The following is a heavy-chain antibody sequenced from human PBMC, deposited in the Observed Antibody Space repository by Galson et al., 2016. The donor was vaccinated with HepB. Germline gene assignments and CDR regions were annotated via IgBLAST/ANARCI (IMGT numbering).Heavy chain of an antibody. CDR2: VSGTGANT. CDR1: GFTLSAYA. J-gene: IGHJ4*02. CDR3: ARDGYNHAPLDY. D-gene: IGHD5-18*01. Sequence: SLRLSCAASGFTLSAYAMNWVRQAPGKGLEWVSSVSGTGANTYHAESVKGRFTISRDNSKNTLYLQMNSLTAADTAVYYCARDGYNHAPLDYWGPGTLVTVSS. V-gene: IGHV3-23*01.